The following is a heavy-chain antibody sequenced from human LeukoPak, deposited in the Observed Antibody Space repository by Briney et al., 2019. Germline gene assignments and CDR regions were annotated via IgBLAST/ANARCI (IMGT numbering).Heavy chain of an antibody. CDR3: ARDASSYADDY. Sequence: PGRSLRLSCAASGFTFSAYGMHWVRQAPGKGLEWVAVIWANGITEHYADSVKGRFTISRDNSKSTLYLQMNSLTAEDTAIYYCARDASSYADDYWGQGTLVTVSS. D-gene: IGHD2-2*01. V-gene: IGHV3-33*01. CDR2: IWANGITE. J-gene: IGHJ4*02. CDR1: GFTFSAYG.